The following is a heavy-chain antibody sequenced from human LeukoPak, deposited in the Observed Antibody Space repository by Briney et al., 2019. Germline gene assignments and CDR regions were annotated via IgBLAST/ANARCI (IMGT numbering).Heavy chain of an antibody. D-gene: IGHD3-22*01. CDR3: ARAFYDSNAFDI. CDR1: GXTFSSYE. CDR2: ISSISTI. V-gene: IGHV3-48*02. J-gene: IGHJ3*02. Sequence: GRSLRLSCAASGXTFSSYEMNWVRQSPGKGLEWVSYISSISTIYYEDSVRGRFTISRDNAKNSLYLQMNSLRDEDTAVYYCARAFYDSNAFDIWGQGTLVTVSS.